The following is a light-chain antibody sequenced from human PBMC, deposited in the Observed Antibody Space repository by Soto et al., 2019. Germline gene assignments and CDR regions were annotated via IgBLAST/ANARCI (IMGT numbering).Light chain of an antibody. CDR1: NIGRKR. J-gene: IGLJ2*01. V-gene: IGLV3-21*02. CDR3: QVWGSNVDHVV. CDR2: DDR. Sequence: SYELTQPPSVSVAPGQTARITCGGDNIGRKRVHWYLQRPGQAPVLVVYDDRDRPSGIPERFSGSNSGNTATLIISRVEAGDEADYYCQVWGSNVDHVVIGGGTKLTVL.